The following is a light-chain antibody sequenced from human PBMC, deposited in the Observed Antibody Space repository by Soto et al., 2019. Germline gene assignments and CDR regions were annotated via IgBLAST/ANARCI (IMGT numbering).Light chain of an antibody. CDR2: DAS. CDR3: QQSENGPLA. V-gene: IGKV1-33*01. Sequence: DIQMTQSPSSLSASVGDRITITCQASQDINKYLNWYQQKLGKAPKLLIYDASNLQRGVPSSVSGRGSGKHFSLSISSLQPEDIATYYCQQSENGPLAFGGGTKVEIK. CDR1: QDINKY. J-gene: IGKJ4*01.